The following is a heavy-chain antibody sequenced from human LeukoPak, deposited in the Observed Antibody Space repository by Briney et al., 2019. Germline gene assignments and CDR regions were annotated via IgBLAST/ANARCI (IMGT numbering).Heavy chain of an antibody. J-gene: IGHJ4*02. CDR2: IYYSGST. V-gene: IGHV4-59*01. D-gene: IGHD3-22*01. CDR3: AGSYSYDSSGYYPPTY. Sequence: SETLSLTCTVSGGSISSYYWSWIRQPPGKGLEWIGYIYYSGSTNYYPSLKSRVTISVDTSKNQFSLKLSSVTAADTAVYYCAGSYSYDSSGYYPPTYWGQGTLVTVSS. CDR1: GGSISSYY.